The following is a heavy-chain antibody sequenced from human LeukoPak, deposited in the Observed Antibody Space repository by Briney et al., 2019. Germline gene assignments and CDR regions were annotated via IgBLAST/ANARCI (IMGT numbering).Heavy chain of an antibody. V-gene: IGHV3-30*02. J-gene: IGHJ4*02. Sequence: GGSLRLSCAASGFTFSTYGMHWVRQAPGKGLEWVAFIQFDGSEEFYADSAKGRFSISRDNSKNTLYLQMNSLRAEDTSVYYCAEDQKLQPFHYWGQGTLVTVSS. CDR1: GFTFSTYG. CDR3: AEDQKLQPFHY. CDR2: IQFDGSEE. D-gene: IGHD2-15*01.